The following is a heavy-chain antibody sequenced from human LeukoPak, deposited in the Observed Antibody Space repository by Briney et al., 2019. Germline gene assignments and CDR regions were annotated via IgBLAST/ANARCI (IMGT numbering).Heavy chain of an antibody. CDR1: GFTFNSYW. J-gene: IGHJ4*02. CDR3: ARDETSEHTYGPLGY. CDR2: IKQDGSEK. D-gene: IGHD2-21*01. V-gene: IGHV3-7*01. Sequence: SGGSLRLSCAASGFTFNSYWMSWVRQAPGKGLEWVANIKQDGSEKYYVDSVKGRFTISRDNAKNSLYLQMNSLRAEDTAVYYCARDETSEHTYGPLGYWGQGTLVTVSS.